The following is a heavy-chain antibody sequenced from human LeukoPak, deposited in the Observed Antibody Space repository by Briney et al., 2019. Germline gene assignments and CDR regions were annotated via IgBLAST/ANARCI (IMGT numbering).Heavy chain of an antibody. V-gene: IGHV3-33*08. CDR3: ARLYGTYPGWFDT. J-gene: IGHJ5*02. CDR2: IWYDGSNK. CDR1: GFTFSNYY. Sequence: GGSLRLSCAASGFTFSNYYMNWVRQAPGKGLEWVADIWYDGSNKYYADSVKGRFTISRDNSKNTLYLQMNSLRAEDTSVYYCARLYGTYPGWFDTWGQGTLVTVSS. D-gene: IGHD4-17*01.